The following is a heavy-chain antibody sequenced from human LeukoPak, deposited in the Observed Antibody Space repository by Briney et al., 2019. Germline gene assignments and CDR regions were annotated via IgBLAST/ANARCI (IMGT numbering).Heavy chain of an antibody. CDR2: IYYSGST. Sequence: PSETLSLTCTVSGGSISSYYWSWLRQPPGKGLEWIGYIYYSGSTNYNPSLKSRVTISVDTSKNQFSLKLSSVTAADTAVYYCARETSQKGAHYMDVWGKGTTVTISS. J-gene: IGHJ6*03. V-gene: IGHV4-59*01. CDR1: GGSISSYY. D-gene: IGHD3-16*01. CDR3: ARETSQKGAHYMDV.